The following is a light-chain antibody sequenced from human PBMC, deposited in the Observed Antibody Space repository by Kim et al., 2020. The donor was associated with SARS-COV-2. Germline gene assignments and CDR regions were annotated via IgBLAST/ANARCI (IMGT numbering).Light chain of an antibody. CDR2: AAC. J-gene: IGKJ1*01. CDR3: QQYYSDPRA. V-gene: IGKV1D-16*01. CDR1: QGISSY. Sequence: DIQMTQSPSSLSASIGDRVTITCRASQGISSYLAWYQQKPETLPKRLIYAACNLQSGVPSRFSGSGSGTDFTLTISSLQPEDVATYYCQQYYSDPRAFGQGTKVDIK.